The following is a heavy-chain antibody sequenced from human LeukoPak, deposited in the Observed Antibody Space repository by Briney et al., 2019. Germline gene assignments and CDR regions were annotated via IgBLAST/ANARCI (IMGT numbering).Heavy chain of an antibody. Sequence: GGSLRLSCAASGFTFDDYAMHWVRQAPGKGLEWVSGISWNSGSIGYADSVKGRFTISRDNAKNSLYLQMNSLRAEDTAVYYCAREEMAIQAAFDIWGQGTMVTVSS. CDR2: ISWNSGSI. J-gene: IGHJ3*02. CDR3: AREEMAIQAAFDI. CDR1: GFTFDDYA. V-gene: IGHV3-9*01. D-gene: IGHD5-24*01.